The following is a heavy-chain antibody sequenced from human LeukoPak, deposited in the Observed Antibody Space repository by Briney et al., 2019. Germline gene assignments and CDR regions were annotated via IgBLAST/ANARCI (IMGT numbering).Heavy chain of an antibody. D-gene: IGHD4-23*01. CDR1: GFTFSSHW. V-gene: IGHV3-7*01. J-gene: IGHJ4*02. Sequence: GGSLRLSCAASGFTFSSHWMSWVRQAPGKGLEWVAHIRQDGNEKQYMESVRGRSTISRDNTKDSMYLQMDSLRDEDTAVYYCARAGRSFYGGSSDYWGQGTLVTVSS. CDR2: IRQDGNEK. CDR3: ARAGRSFYGGSSDY.